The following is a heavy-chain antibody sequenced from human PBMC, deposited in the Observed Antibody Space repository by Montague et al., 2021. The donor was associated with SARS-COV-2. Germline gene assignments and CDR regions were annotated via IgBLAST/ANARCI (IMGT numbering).Heavy chain of an antibody. J-gene: IGHJ4*02. Sequence: SETLSLTCTVSGGSISSYYWSWIRQPPGKGLEWIGYIYYSGSTNYNPSLKSRVTISVDTSKNQFSLKLSSVTAADTAAYYCARDQGRWLQPGVYFDYWGQGTLVTVSS. CDR3: ARDQGRWLQPGVYFDY. CDR1: GGSISSYY. D-gene: IGHD5-24*01. V-gene: IGHV4-59*01. CDR2: IYYSGST.